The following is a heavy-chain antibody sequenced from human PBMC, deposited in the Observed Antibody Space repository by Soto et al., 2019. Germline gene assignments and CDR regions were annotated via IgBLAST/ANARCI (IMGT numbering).Heavy chain of an antibody. CDR1: GGSISSYY. J-gene: IGHJ4*02. CDR3: ARHGIVGATIGY. V-gene: IGHV4-59*08. Sequence: SETLSLTCTVSGGSISSYYWIWIRQPPGKGLEWIGYIYYSGSTNYNPSLKSRVTISVDTSKNQFSLKLSSVTAADTAVYYCARHGIVGATIGYWGQGTLVTVSS. CDR2: IYYSGST. D-gene: IGHD1-26*01.